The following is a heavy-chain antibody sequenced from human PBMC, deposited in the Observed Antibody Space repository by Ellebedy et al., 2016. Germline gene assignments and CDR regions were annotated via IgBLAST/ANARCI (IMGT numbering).Heavy chain of an antibody. V-gene: IGHV4-39*07. Sequence: GSLRLSCTVSGGSISNSNFYWGWVRQPPGKGLEWLGSLYYSGSAYYNPSLKSPLTISVDTSKNQFSLKLSSVTAADTAVYYCARVAAYYYGSGSYLYYFDYWGQGTLVAVSS. CDR3: ARVAAYYYGSGSYLYYFDY. D-gene: IGHD3-10*01. CDR1: GGSISNSNFY. J-gene: IGHJ4*02. CDR2: LYYSGSA.